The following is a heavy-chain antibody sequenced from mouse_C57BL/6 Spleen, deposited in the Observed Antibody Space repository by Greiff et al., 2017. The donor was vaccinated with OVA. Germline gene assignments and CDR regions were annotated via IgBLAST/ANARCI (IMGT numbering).Heavy chain of an antibody. V-gene: IGHV1-59*01. CDR1: GYTFTSYW. CDR3: ARSRGLRSAMDY. Sequence: QVQLQQPGAELVRPGPSVKLSCKASGYTFTSYWMHWVKQRPGQGLEWIGVIDPSDSYTNYNQKFKGKATLTVDTSSSTAYMQLSSLTSEDSAVYYCARSRGLRSAMDYWGQGTSVTVSS. CDR2: IDPSDSYT. J-gene: IGHJ4*01. D-gene: IGHD2-4*01.